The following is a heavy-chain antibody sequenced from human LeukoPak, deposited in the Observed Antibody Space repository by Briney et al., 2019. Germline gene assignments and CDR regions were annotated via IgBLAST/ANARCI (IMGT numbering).Heavy chain of an antibody. CDR3: AKDIFGGKRYSLIFDY. J-gene: IGHJ4*02. Sequence: PGGSLRLSCAASGFTFDDYAMHRVRQAPGKGLEWVSGISWNSGSIGYADSVKGRFTISRDNAKNSLYLQMNSLRAEDTALYYCAKDIFGGKRYSLIFDYWGQGTLVTVSS. V-gene: IGHV3-9*01. D-gene: IGHD4-23*01. CDR2: ISWNSGSI. CDR1: GFTFDDYA.